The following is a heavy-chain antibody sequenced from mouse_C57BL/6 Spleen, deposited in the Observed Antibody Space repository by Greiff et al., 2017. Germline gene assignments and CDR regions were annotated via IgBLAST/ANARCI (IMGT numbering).Heavy chain of an antibody. CDR1: GYTFTSYW. Sequence: VQLQQPGAELVMPGASVKLSCKASGYTFTSYWMHWVKQRPGQGLEWIGEIDPSDSYTNFNQQLKGKSTLTVDKSSSTAYMQLSSLTSEDSAVYYCARSMTTVVSSPVNNWGQGTNLTVSS. J-gene: IGHJ2*01. CDR2: IDPSDSYT. D-gene: IGHD1-1*01. V-gene: IGHV1-69*01. CDR3: ARSMTTVVSSPVNN.